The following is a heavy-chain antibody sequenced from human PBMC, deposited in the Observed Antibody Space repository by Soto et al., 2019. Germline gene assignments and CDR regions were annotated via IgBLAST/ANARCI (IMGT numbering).Heavy chain of an antibody. CDR3: AKGVRSYYYYGMDV. J-gene: IGHJ6*02. CDR2: ISGSGGST. Sequence: GGSLRLSCAASGFTFSVYGMHWVRQAPGKGLEWVSGISGSGGSTYYADSLKGRFTISRDNSKNTMYLQMNSLRAEDTDVYYCAKGVRSYYYYGMDVWGQGTTVNV. CDR1: GFTFSVYG. V-gene: IGHV3-23*01.